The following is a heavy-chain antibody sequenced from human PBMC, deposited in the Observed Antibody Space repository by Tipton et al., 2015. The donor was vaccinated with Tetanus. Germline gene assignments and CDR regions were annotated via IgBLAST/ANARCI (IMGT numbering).Heavy chain of an antibody. J-gene: IGHJ4*02. CDR3: AKDLSSGWSGGVH. Sequence: SLRLSCTTSGFRFDTYAMFWVRQIPGKGLEWISGISWNSDHIGYADSVKGRFTTSRDNAKNSLYLQMNNLRVEDTALYYCAKDLSSGWSGGVHWGQGTQVTVSS. CDR2: ISWNSDHI. D-gene: IGHD6-19*01. CDR1: GFRFDTYA. V-gene: IGHV3-9*01.